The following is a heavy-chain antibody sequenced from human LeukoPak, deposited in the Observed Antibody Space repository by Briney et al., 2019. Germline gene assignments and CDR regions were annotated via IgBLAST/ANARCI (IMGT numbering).Heavy chain of an antibody. CDR3: AREKDIVVVPATNYYGMDV. CDR2: IYTSGST. J-gene: IGHJ6*02. D-gene: IGHD2-2*01. CDR1: GGSISSGSYY. V-gene: IGHV4-61*02. Sequence: SETLSLTCTVSGGSISSGSYYWSWIRQPAGKGLEWIGRIYTSGSTNYNPSLKSRVTISVDTSKNQFSLKLSSVTAADTAVYYCAREKDIVVVPATNYYGMDVWGQGTTVTVSS.